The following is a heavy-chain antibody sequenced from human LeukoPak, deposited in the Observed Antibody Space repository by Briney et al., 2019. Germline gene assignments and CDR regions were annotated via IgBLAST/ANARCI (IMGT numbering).Heavy chain of an antibody. CDR1: GGSISSGGYY. J-gene: IGHJ5*02. V-gene: IGHV4-31*03. Sequence: SETLSLACTVSGGSISSGGYYWSWIRQHPGKGLEWIGYIYYSGSTYYNPSLKSRVTISVDTSKNQFSLKLSSVTAADTAVYYCATDYYDSSGLGVMDWFDPWGQGTLVTVSS. CDR3: ATDYYDSSGLGVMDWFDP. D-gene: IGHD3-22*01. CDR2: IYYSGST.